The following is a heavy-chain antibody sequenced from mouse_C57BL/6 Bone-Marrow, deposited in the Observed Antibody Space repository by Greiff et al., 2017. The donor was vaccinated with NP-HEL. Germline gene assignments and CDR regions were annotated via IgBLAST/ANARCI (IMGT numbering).Heavy chain of an antibody. CDR2: IDPSDSYT. CDR1: GYTFTSYW. Sequence: QVQLQQPGAELVRPGTSVKLSCKASGYTFTSYWMHWVKQRPGQGLEWIGVIDPSDSYTNYNQKFKGKATLTVDTSSSTAYMQLSSLTSEDSAVYYCATYYYGSRLFNYWGQGTTLTVSS. V-gene: IGHV1-59*01. J-gene: IGHJ2*01. CDR3: ATYYYGSRLFNY. D-gene: IGHD1-1*01.